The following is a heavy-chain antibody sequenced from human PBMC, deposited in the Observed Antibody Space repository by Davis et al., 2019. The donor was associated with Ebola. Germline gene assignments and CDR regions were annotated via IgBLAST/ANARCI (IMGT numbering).Heavy chain of an antibody. V-gene: IGHV1-18*04. CDR2: ISAYNGDI. CDR3: ARSPAMVGWLPDY. D-gene: IGHD5-18*01. CDR1: GYTFSSYG. J-gene: IGHJ4*02. Sequence: ASVKVSCKSSGYTFSSYGVTRVRQAPGQGLEWLGWISAYNGDIKYAQKFQGRVTMTTDTSTSTAYMELRSLRSDDTAVYYCARSPAMVGWLPDYWGQGTLVTVSS.